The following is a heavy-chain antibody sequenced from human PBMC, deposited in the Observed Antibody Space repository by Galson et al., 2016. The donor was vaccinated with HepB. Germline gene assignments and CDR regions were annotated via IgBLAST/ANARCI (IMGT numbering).Heavy chain of an antibody. CDR1: GDSISSGDYY. CDR2: IYYSGST. CDR3: ARDRSGYYRGWFDP. D-gene: IGHD3-22*01. V-gene: IGHV4-30-4*01. J-gene: IGHJ5*02. Sequence: PLSLTCAVFGDSISSGDYYWNWIRQPPGKGPEWIGYIYYSGSTHYNPSLKSRVSMSVDMSKNQFSLKLNSVTAADTAVYYCARDRSGYYRGWFDPWGQGTLVTVSS.